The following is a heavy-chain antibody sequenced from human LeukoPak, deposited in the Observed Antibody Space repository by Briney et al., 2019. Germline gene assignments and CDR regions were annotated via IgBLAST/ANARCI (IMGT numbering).Heavy chain of an antibody. V-gene: IGHV4-59*06. J-gene: IGHJ4*02. CDR2: IYYSGST. CDR1: GGPIDRHY. D-gene: IGHD3-22*01. Sequence: SETLSLTCTVSGGPIDRHYWSWIRQPPGKGLEWIGYIYYSGSTYYNPSLKSRVTISVDTSKNQFSLKLSSVTAADPAVYFCARGSSGYYSPYYWGQGTLVTVSS. CDR3: ARGSSGYYSPYY.